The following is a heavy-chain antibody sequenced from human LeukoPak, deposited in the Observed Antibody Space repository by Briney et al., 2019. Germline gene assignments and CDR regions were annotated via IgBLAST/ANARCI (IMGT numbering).Heavy chain of an antibody. V-gene: IGHV3-23*01. J-gene: IGHJ4*02. CDR2: ISGSGGST. D-gene: IGHD4-17*01. CDR3: AKDRARATVTTFDY. Sequence: GGSLRLSCTASGFTFSSYAMSWVRQAPGKGLEWVSAISGSGGSTYYADSVKGRFTISRDNSKNTLYLQMNSLRAEDTAVYYCAKDRARATVTTFDYWGQGTLVTVSS. CDR1: GFTFSSYA.